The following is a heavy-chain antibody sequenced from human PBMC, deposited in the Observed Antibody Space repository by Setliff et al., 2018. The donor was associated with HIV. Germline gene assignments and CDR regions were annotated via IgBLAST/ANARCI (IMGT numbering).Heavy chain of an antibody. D-gene: IGHD3-22*01. CDR3: ARDRLTYYFDY. Sequence: SETLSLTCTVAGGSISGDFWTWIRQPAGEGLEWIGRTHASGTTQCEPSLKNRCSMSIDTSKNQFSLKLSSVTAADTAVYYCARDRLTYYFDYWGQGILITVS. CDR2: THASGTT. J-gene: IGHJ4*02. CDR1: GGSISGDF. V-gene: IGHV4-4*07.